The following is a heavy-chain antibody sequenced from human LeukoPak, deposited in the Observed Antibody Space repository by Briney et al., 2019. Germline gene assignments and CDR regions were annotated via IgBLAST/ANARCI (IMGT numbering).Heavy chain of an antibody. J-gene: IGHJ4*02. Sequence: SETLSLTCAVYGGSFSGYYWSWIRQPPGKGLEWIGEINHSGSTNYHPSLKSRVTISVDTSKNQFSLKLSSVTAADTAVYYCARGVAIGVVYIDYWGQGTLVTVSS. CDR1: GGSFSGYY. V-gene: IGHV4-34*01. CDR2: INHSGST. CDR3: ARGVAIGVVYIDY. D-gene: IGHD3-3*01.